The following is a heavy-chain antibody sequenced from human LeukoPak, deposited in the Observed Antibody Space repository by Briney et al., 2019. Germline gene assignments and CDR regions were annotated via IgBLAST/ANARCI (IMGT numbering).Heavy chain of an antibody. J-gene: IGHJ3*02. CDR2: ISAYNGNT. Sequence: ASVKVSCKASGYTFTSYGISWVRQAPGQGLEWMGWISAYNGNTNYAQKLQGRVTMTTDTSTSTAYMELRSLRSDDTAVYYCARADYYDSSVVAFDIWGQGTMVTVSS. CDR3: ARADYYDSSVVAFDI. V-gene: IGHV1-18*01. D-gene: IGHD3-22*01. CDR1: GYTFTSYG.